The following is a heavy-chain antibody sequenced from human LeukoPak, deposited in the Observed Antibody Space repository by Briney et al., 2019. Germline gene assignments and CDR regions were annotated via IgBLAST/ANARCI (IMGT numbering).Heavy chain of an antibody. CDR1: GYTFTRYY. CDR3: ARGQSLNDY. Sequence: ASVTVSCMASGYTFTRYYMHWVRPAPGQGLEWMGWINPNSGGANYAENFQGRVTITRDTSISTAYMELSSLRYDDTALYCCARGQSLNDYWGQGTLVTVSS. J-gene: IGHJ4*02. V-gene: IGHV1-2*02. CDR2: INPNSGGA.